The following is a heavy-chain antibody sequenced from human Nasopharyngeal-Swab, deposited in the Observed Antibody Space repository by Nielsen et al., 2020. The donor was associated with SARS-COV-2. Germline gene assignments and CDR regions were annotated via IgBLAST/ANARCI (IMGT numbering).Heavy chain of an antibody. Sequence: VRQAPGKGLEWVAVISYDGSNKYYADSVKGRFTISRDNSKNTLYLQMNSLRAEDTAVYYCAKDLGVGYYDSSGYYSDAFDIWGQGTMVIVSS. D-gene: IGHD3-22*01. J-gene: IGHJ3*02. V-gene: IGHV3-30*18. CDR3: AKDLGVGYYDSSGYYSDAFDI. CDR2: ISYDGSNK.